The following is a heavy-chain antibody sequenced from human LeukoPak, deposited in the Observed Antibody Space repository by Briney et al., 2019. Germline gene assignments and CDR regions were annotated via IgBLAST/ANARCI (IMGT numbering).Heavy chain of an antibody. CDR3: ARDRGYCSSTSCYSNY. V-gene: IGHV1-2*02. D-gene: IGHD2-2*02. J-gene: IGHJ4*02. CDR1: GYTFTGYY. Sequence: ASVKVSCKASGYTFTGYYMHWVRQAPGQGLEWMGWINPNSGGTNYAQKFQGRVTMTRDTSISTAYMELSRLRSDDTAVHYCARDRGYCSSTSCYSNYWGQGTLVTVSS. CDR2: INPNSGGT.